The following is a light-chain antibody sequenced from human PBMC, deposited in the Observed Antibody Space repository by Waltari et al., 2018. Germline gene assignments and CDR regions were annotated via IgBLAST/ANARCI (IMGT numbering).Light chain of an antibody. Sequence: QSALTQPPSASGSPGQSVTISCTGTISDIGTYNFVYWYQQHPGKAPKLFFYEVTTRPSTVPHRFFRSKCCHPASLTGSLFQPEDEADYFTSYTCFNIVFVGGTNLTV. CDR3: TSYTCFNIV. J-gene: IGLJ2*01. V-gene: IGLV2-8*01. CDR1: ISDIGTYNF. CDR2: EVT.